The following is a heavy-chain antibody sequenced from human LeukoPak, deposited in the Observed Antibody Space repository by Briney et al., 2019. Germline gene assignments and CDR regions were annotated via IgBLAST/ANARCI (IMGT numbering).Heavy chain of an antibody. CDR3: ARDILAYCGGDCYNDY. V-gene: IGHV1-46*01. CDR2: INPSGGST. D-gene: IGHD2-21*02. Sequence: ASVKVSCKASGYTFTGYYMHWVRQAPGQGLEWMGIINPSGGSTSYAQKFQGRVTMTRDMSTSTVYMELSSLRSEDTAVYYCARDILAYCGGDCYNDYWGQGTLVTVSS. J-gene: IGHJ4*02. CDR1: GYTFTGYY.